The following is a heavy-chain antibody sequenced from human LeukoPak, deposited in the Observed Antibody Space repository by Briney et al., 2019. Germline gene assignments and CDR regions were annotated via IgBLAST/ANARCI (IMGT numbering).Heavy chain of an antibody. CDR3: AREGHSSSWFHGMDV. D-gene: IGHD6-13*01. V-gene: IGHV3-7*05. CDR2: IKQDGSEK. Sequence: GGSLRLSCAASGFTFSTYAMSWVRQAPGKGLEWVANIKQDGSEKYYVDSVKGRFTISRDNAKNSLYLQMNSLRAEDTAVYYCAREGHSSSWFHGMDVWGQGTTVTVSS. CDR1: GFTFSTYA. J-gene: IGHJ6*02.